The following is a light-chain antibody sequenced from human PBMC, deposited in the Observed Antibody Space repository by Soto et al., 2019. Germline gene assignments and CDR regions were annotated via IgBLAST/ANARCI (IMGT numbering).Light chain of an antibody. J-gene: IGLJ2*01. CDR2: DTS. CDR1: TGAVTSNHH. V-gene: IGLV7-46*01. Sequence: QAVVTQEPSLTVSPGGTVTLTCGSSTGAVTSNHHPYWFQQKAGQAPRTLIYDTSNKHSWTPARFSGSLLGDKAALTLSGAQPEDEAQYYCLLSYNDARVFGGGTKLTGL. CDR3: LLSYNDARV.